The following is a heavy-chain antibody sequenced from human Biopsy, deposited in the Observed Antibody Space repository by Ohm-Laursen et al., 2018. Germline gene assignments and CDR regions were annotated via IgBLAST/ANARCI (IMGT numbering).Heavy chain of an antibody. CDR1: GVTLSGYA. J-gene: IGHJ5*01. Sequence: SLRLSCAASGVTLSGYAMNWVRQAPGKGLEWVSSISASSSYIHYADSVKGRFTVSRDNAKNSLYLQMNSLRAADTAIYYCATELLPPGVGGPWLDSWAREPRSPSPQ. CDR2: ISASSSYI. CDR3: ATELLPPGVGGPWLDS. V-gene: IGHV3-21*06. D-gene: IGHD3-16*01.